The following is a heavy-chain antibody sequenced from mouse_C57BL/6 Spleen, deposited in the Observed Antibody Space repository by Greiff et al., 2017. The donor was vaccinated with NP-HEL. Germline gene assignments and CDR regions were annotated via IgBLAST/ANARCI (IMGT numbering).Heavy chain of an antibody. Sequence: EVQLQQSGPGLVKPSQSLSLTCSVTGYSITSGYYWNWIRQFPGNKLEWMGYISYDGSNNYNPSLKNRISITRDTSKNQFFLKLNSVTTEDTATYYCARGPGYGSSPFDYWGQGTTLTVSS. CDR1: GYSITSGYY. CDR3: ARGPGYGSSPFDY. J-gene: IGHJ2*01. D-gene: IGHD1-1*01. CDR2: ISYDGSN. V-gene: IGHV3-6*01.